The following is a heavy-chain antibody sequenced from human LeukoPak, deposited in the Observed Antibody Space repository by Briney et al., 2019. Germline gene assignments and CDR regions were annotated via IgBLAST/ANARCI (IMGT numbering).Heavy chain of an antibody. CDR3: ARGWSGYLFWGKTRHNWFDP. D-gene: IGHD3-3*01. Sequence: SETLSLTCAVYGGSFSGYYWSWIRQPPEKGLEWIGEINHSGSTNCNPSLKSRVTISVDTSKNQFSLKLSSVTAADTAVYYCARGWSGYLFWGKTRHNWFDPWGQGTLVTVSS. CDR2: INHSGST. V-gene: IGHV4-34*01. J-gene: IGHJ5*02. CDR1: GGSFSGYY.